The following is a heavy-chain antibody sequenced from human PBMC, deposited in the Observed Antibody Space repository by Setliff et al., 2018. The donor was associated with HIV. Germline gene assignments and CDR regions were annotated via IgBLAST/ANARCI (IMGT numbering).Heavy chain of an antibody. CDR2: IYYSGST. J-gene: IGHJ4*02. CDR3: ARQYWGNPDY. CDR1: GGSINNDIYF. D-gene: IGHD2-15*01. V-gene: IGHV4-31*03. Sequence: PSETLSLTCSVSGGSINNDIYFWSWIRQHPGKGLEWIGYIYYSGSTYYNPSLKSRITISVDTSKNQFSLRLSSVTAADTAVYHCARQYWGNPDYWGPGALVTVSS.